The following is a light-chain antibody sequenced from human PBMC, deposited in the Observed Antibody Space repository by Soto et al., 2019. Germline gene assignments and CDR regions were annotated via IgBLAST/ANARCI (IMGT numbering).Light chain of an antibody. J-gene: IGLJ1*01. Sequence: HSVLTQPASVSGSPGQSITISCTGTSSDVGGYNYVSWYQQHPGKAPKLMIYEVSNRPSGVSNRFSGSKSGNTASLTISGLQAEDEADYYCSSYTSSNTLVFGTGTKVTVL. V-gene: IGLV2-14*01. CDR1: SSDVGGYNY. CDR3: SSYTSSNTLV. CDR2: EVS.